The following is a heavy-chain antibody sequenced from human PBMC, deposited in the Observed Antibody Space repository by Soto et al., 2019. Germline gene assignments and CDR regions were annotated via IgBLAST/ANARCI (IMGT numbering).Heavy chain of an antibody. J-gene: IGHJ6*02. CDR2: IIPIFGNA. CDR1: GGTFSSYA. Sequence: QVQLVPSGAEVKKPGSSVKVSCKASGGTFSSYAISWVRQAPGHGLEWMGGIIPIFGNANYGQKFQGRVTITADESTSTAYMELGSLRSEDKAVYYCARMTTVTTSGMDVWGQGTTLSASS. D-gene: IGHD4-17*01. V-gene: IGHV1-69*01. CDR3: ARMTTVTTSGMDV.